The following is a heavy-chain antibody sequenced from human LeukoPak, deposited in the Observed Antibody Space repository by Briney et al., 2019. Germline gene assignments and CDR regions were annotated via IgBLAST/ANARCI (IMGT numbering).Heavy chain of an antibody. V-gene: IGHV5-51*01. Sequence: GESLKISCKGSGYSFTSYWIGWVRQMPGKGLEWMGIIYPGDSDTRYSPSFQGQVTMSADKSISTAYLQWSSLKASDTAIYYCARQVPGCSGGSCYSGWFDPRGQGTLVTVSS. CDR2: IYPGDSDT. J-gene: IGHJ5*02. CDR3: ARQVPGCSGGSCYSGWFDP. D-gene: IGHD2-15*01. CDR1: GYSFTSYW.